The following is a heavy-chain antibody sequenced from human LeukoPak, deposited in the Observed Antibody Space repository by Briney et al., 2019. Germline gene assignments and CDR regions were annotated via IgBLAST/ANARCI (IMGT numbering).Heavy chain of an antibody. CDR1: GFTFSSYA. D-gene: IGHD4-17*01. Sequence: GGSLRLSCLASGFTFSSYAMHWVRQAPGKGLEYVLAISSNGGSTYYANSVKGRFPISRDSSKNTLYLQMSSLRAEDTAVYYCVQDSHLDYGDYGDFGFDPWGQGTLVTVSS. V-gene: IGHV3-64D*06. J-gene: IGHJ5*02. CDR2: ISSNGGST. CDR3: VQDSHLDYGDYGDFGFDP.